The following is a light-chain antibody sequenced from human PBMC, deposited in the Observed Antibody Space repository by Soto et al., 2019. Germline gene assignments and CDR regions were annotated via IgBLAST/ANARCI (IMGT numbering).Light chain of an antibody. CDR1: QNVSSN. V-gene: IGKV3-15*01. CDR2: GAS. Sequence: EIVMTQSPATLSVSPGERATLSCRASQNVSSNLAWYQQKSGQAARLLIYGASTRATGIPGRFSGSGSGTEFTLTISSLQSEDFAVYYRQQYNNWPPYTFGQGTKLEIK. CDR3: QQYNNWPPYT. J-gene: IGKJ2*01.